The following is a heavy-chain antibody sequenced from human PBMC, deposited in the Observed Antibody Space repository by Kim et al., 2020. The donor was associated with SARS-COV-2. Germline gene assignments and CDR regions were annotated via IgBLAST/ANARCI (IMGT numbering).Heavy chain of an antibody. CDR3: ASKGLRFLDLDY. Sequence: SVKVSCKASGGTFSSYAISWVRQAPGQGLEWMGGIIPIFGTANYAQKFQGRVTITADESTSTAYMELSSLRSEDTAGYYCASKGLRFLDLDYWGQGTLVTVSS. D-gene: IGHD3-16*01. V-gene: IGHV1-69*13. CDR2: IIPIFGTA. CDR1: GGTFSSYA. J-gene: IGHJ4*02.